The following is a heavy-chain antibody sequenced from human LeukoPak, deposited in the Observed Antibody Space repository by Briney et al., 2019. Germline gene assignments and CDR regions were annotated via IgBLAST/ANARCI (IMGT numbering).Heavy chain of an antibody. CDR1: GYTFTGYY. Sequence: ASVKVSCKASGYTFTGYYMHWVRQAPGQGLEWMGWINPNSGGANYAQKFQGRVTMTRDTSISTGYMELSSLRSEDTAVYYCARVIVVVPAAMHGWFDPWGQGTLVTVSS. V-gene: IGHV1-2*02. CDR2: INPNSGGA. J-gene: IGHJ5*02. D-gene: IGHD2-2*01. CDR3: ARVIVVVPAAMHGWFDP.